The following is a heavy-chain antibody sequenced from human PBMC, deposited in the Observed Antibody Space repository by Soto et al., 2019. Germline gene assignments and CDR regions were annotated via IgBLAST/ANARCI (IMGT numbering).Heavy chain of an antibody. D-gene: IGHD2-2*01. CDR2: ISRDGSDK. J-gene: IGHJ6*02. V-gene: IGHV3-30-3*01. CDR3: ARDPYRGFTTSPLYGMDV. Sequence: QMHLMESGGGVVQPGRSLRLSCAASGFTFNSHAMIWVRQAPGKGLEWVTIISRDGSDKYYAESVKGRFTISRDNSRDTVYLQLDSLRAEDTAIYYCARDPYRGFTTSPLYGMDVWGQGTTVTVSS. CDR1: GFTFNSHA.